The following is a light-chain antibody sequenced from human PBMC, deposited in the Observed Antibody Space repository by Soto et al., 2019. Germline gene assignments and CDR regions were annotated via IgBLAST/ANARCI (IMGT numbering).Light chain of an antibody. Sequence: DIQMTQSPSSLAASVGDEVTITCRASQTIMTYLNWYQLKPGKPPRLLIYAASSLQSGVPSRFSGSGSGTDFTLNISSLQPEDFATYSCQPSYNSPQTVGQVTKVDIK. CDR3: QPSYNSPQT. CDR1: QTIMTY. J-gene: IGKJ1*01. V-gene: IGKV1-39*01. CDR2: AAS.